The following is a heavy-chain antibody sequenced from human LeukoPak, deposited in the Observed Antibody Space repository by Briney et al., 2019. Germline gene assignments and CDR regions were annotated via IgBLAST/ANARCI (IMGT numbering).Heavy chain of an antibody. D-gene: IGHD6-6*01. J-gene: IGHJ4*02. CDR1: GYTFTSYG. V-gene: IGHV1-18*01. CDR2: ISAYNGNT. Sequence: ASVKVSCKASGYTFTSYGISWVRQAPGQGLEWMGWISAYNGNTNYAQKLQGRVTMTTDTSTSTAYMELRSLRSDDTAVYYCARVNGRSSSSFEVIVFDYWGQGTLVTVSS. CDR3: ARVNGRSSSSFEVIVFDY.